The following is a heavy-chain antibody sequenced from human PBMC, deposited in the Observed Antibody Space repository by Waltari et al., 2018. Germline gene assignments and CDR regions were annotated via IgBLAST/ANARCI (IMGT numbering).Heavy chain of an antibody. Sequence: QVQLQQWGAGLLKPSETLSLTCAVYGGSFSGYYWSWIRRPPGKGLEWLGEINHRGSTNYTPARKVRVTISVDTSKNHFSLKLSSVTAADTAVYYCARGLRDIGTRGYYYYYYGMDVWGQGTTVTVSS. D-gene: IGHD5-12*01. CDR1: GGSFSGYY. J-gene: IGHJ6*02. CDR3: ARGLRDIGTRGYYYYYYGMDV. V-gene: IGHV4-34*01. CDR2: INHRGST.